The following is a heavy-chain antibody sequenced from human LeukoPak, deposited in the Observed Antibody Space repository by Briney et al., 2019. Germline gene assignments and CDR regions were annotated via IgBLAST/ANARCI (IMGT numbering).Heavy chain of an antibody. V-gene: IGHV4-34*01. Sequence: SETLSLTCAVSSGSLSGYSWGWIRQAPGKGLDWIGEIHHSGSTTYNSSLKNRVTISLDKPKSQFSLILTTVTAADTAVYYCTRQSGTVTPIDYWGQGILVTVSS. J-gene: IGHJ4*02. D-gene: IGHD4-17*01. CDR1: SGSLSGYS. CDR3: TRQSGTVTPIDY. CDR2: IHHSGST.